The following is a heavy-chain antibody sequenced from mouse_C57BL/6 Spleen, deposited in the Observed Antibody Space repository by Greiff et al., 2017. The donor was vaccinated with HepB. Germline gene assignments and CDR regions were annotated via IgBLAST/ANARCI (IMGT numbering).Heavy chain of an antibody. J-gene: IGHJ2*01. CDR1: GYSFTDYN. Sequence: VQLQQSGPELVKPGASVKISCKASGYSFTDYNMNWVKQSNGKSLEWIGVINPNYGTTSYNQKFKGKATLTVDQSSSTGYMQLNSLTSEDSAVYYCAKSRTIVTTPFDYWGQGTTLTVSS. CDR2: INPNYGTT. D-gene: IGHD2-5*01. CDR3: AKSRTIVTTPFDY. V-gene: IGHV1-39*01.